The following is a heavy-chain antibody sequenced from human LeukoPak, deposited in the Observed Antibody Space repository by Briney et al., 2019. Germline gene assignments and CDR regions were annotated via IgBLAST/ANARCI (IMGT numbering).Heavy chain of an antibody. CDR3: ARVYLPSSGYFDY. CDR1: GFTFSSYS. V-gene: IGHV3-21*04. Sequence: GGSLRLSCAASGFTFSSYSMNWVRQAPGKGLEWVSSISSSSSYIYYADSVKGRFTISRHNSKNTLYLQMNSLRAEDTAVYYCARVYLPSSGYFDYWGQGTLVTVSS. J-gene: IGHJ4*02. CDR2: ISSSSSYI. D-gene: IGHD3-10*01.